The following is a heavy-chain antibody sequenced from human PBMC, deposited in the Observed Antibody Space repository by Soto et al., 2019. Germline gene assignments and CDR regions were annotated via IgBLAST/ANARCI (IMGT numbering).Heavy chain of an antibody. CDR3: ARGPYYDNSASYPNWFDP. D-gene: IGHD3-22*01. V-gene: IGHV4-34*01. CDR2: INHRGGT. CDR1: VATLRGYY. Sequence: SENLSPTCPASVATLRGYYWTWIRQPPGTGLEWSGAINHRGGTEYNATLKSRVSISVDTSKSQSSLGLTSVTAADTGVYYCARGPYYDNSASYPNWFDPWGQGTLVTV. J-gene: IGHJ5*02.